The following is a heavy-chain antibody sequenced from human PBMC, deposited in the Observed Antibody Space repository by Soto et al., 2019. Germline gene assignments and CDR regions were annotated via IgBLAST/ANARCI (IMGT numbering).Heavy chain of an antibody. CDR2: IYHSGST. V-gene: IGHV4-30-2*01. Sequence: QLQLQESGSGLVKPSQTLSLTCAVSGGSISSGGYSWSWIRQPPGKGLEWMGYIYHSGSTYYNPSLESRVTISVDRSMNQCSLKLSSVTAADTAVYYCARGGVDYYDSSGYYFSPYYFDYWGQGTLVTVSS. J-gene: IGHJ4*02. D-gene: IGHD3-22*01. CDR3: ARGGVDYYDSSGYYFSPYYFDY. CDR1: GGSISSGGYS.